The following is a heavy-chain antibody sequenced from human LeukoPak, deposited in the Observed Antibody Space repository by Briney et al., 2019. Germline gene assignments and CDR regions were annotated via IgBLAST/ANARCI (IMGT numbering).Heavy chain of an antibody. CDR2: ISGSGGST. CDR1: GFTFSSYG. D-gene: IGHD6-19*01. Sequence: PGGSLRLSCAASGFTFSSYGMSWVRQAPGKGLEWVSAISGSGGSTYYADSVKGRFTISRDNSKNTLYLQMNSLRAEDTAVYYCAKIAVAGTAAYLYYMDVWGKGTTVTISS. J-gene: IGHJ6*03. CDR3: AKIAVAGTAAYLYYMDV. V-gene: IGHV3-23*01.